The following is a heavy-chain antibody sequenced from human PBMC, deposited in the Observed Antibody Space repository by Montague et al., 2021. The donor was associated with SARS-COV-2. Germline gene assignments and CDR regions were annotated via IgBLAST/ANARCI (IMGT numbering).Heavy chain of an antibody. CDR2: IYYSGST. CDR1: GGSISSSSYY. D-gene: IGHD6-13*01. J-gene: IGHJ6*02. V-gene: IGHV4-39*07. Sequence: SETLSLTCTVSGGSISSSSYYWGWIRQPPGKGLEWIGSIYYSGSTYYNLSLKSRVTISVDTSKNQFSLKLSSVTAADTAVYYCARVGRQQLVRLSGMDVCGQGTTVAVSS. CDR3: ARVGRQQLVRLSGMDV.